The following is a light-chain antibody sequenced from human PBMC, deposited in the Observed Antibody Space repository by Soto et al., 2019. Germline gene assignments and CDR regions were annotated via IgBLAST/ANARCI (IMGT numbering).Light chain of an antibody. Sequence: QSVLTQPPSASGSPGQSVTISCTGTSSDVGGYNYVSWYQQHPGKAPQLIIYEVSKRPSGVPDRFSGSKSGNTASLAISGLRSGDEADYYCAAWDDSLSGYVFGTGTKLTVL. CDR3: AAWDDSLSGYV. CDR2: EVS. J-gene: IGLJ1*01. V-gene: IGLV2-8*01. CDR1: SSDVGGYNY.